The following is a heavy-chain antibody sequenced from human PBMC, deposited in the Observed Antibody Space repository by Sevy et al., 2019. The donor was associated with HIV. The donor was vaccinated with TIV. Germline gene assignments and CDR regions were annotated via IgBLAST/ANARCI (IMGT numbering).Heavy chain of an antibody. D-gene: IGHD2-8*02. CDR1: GFPFSNFA. Sequence: GGSLRLSCAASGFPFSNFAMSWVRQAPGKGLEWVSTLIGGGSRTYYADSVTGRFIISGDNSRNTLYLKMNSLRAEDTAIYYCAKRRVQSGLSGGGANYGMDVWGRGTTVTVSS. V-gene: IGHV3-23*01. J-gene: IGHJ6*02. CDR3: AKRRVQSGLSGGGANYGMDV. CDR2: LIGGGSRT.